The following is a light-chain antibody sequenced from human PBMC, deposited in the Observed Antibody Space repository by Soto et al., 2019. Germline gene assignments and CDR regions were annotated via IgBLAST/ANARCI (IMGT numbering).Light chain of an antibody. CDR1: QSVGSY. J-gene: IGKJ3*01. Sequence: EIVLTQSPATLSLSPGERATLSCRASQSVGSYLAWYQQKPGQAPRLLIYGASNRAPGIPARFSGSGSGTDVTLTISSPEPEDFAVYLSLQRSIGFTFGPGTKVDIK. CDR2: GAS. V-gene: IGKV3-11*01. CDR3: LQRSIGFT.